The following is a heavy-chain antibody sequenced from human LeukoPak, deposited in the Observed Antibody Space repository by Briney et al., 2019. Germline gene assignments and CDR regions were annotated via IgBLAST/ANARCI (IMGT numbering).Heavy chain of an antibody. CDR1: GFTFSSYA. J-gene: IGHJ4*02. Sequence: GGSQRLSCAASGFTFSSYAMSWVRQAPGKGLEWVSAISGSGGSTYYADSVKGRFTISRDNSKNTLYLQMNSLRAEDTAVYYCAKPLRDGLQAPFDYWGQGTLVTVSS. V-gene: IGHV3-23*01. D-gene: IGHD5-24*01. CDR2: ISGSGGST. CDR3: AKPLRDGLQAPFDY.